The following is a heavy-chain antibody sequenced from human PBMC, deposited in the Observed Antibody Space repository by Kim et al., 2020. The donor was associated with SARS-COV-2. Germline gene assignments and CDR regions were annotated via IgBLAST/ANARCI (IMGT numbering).Heavy chain of an antibody. V-gene: IGHV3-74*01. CDR1: GFTFSSYW. D-gene: IGHD3-16*02. Sequence: GGSLRLSCAASGFTFSSYWMHWVRQAPGKGLVWVSRINSDGSSTSYADSVKGRFTISRDNAKNTLYLQMNSLRAEDTAVYYCARSPRGGYPTRWYYYYYGMDVWGQGTTVTVSS. J-gene: IGHJ6*02. CDR3: ARSPRGGYPTRWYYYYYGMDV. CDR2: INSDGSST.